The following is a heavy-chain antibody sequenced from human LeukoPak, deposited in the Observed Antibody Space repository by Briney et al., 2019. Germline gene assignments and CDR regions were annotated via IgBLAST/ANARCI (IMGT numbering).Heavy chain of an antibody. CDR1: GFTFSDYY. V-gene: IGHV3-11*06. J-gene: IGHJ4*02. D-gene: IGHD3-22*01. CDR3: ARTVVVVDGRYYFAY. Sequence: GGSLRLSCAASGFTFSDYYMSWIRQAPGEGLEWVLYISSSSSYTNYADSVKGRFTISRDNAKNSLYLQLNSLRAEDTDVCSCARTVVVVDGRYYFAYWGQGTLVTVSS. CDR2: ISSSSSYT.